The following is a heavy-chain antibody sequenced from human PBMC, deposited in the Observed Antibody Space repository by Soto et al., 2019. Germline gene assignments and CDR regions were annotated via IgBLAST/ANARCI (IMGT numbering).Heavy chain of an antibody. J-gene: IGHJ4*02. V-gene: IGHV3-23*01. Sequence: EVQLLESGGDLVQPGWSLRLSCVGSGFTFRDHPMNWVRQAPGKGLEWVAAISEGCGRTYYADSVLGRLSISRDNSKNTLYLQNSSLRAEETAMSSCSNYPRGATTVLSIKWGQGTLVTVSS. CDR1: GFTFRDHP. CDR3: SNYPRGATTVLSIK. D-gene: IGHD4-4*01. CDR2: ISEGCGRT.